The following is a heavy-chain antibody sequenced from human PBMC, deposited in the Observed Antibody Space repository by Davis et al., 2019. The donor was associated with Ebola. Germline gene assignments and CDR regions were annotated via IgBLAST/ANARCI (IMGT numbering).Heavy chain of an antibody. CDR1: GGSFSGYY. CDR2: INHSGST. V-gene: IGHV4-34*01. Sequence: LSLTCAVYGGSFSGYYWSWIRQPPGKGLEWIGEINHSGSTNYNPSLKSRVTISVDTSKNQFSLKLSSVTAADTAVYYWARAGGWVTFDPWGQGTLVTVSS. CDR3: ARAGGWVTFDP. J-gene: IGHJ5*02. D-gene: IGHD5-18*01.